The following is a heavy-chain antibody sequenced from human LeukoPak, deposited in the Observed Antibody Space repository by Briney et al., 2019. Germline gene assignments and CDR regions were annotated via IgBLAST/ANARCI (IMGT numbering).Heavy chain of an antibody. D-gene: IGHD3-10*02. CDR3: ARRHSIFGWFDP. CDR1: GYSISSGYY. Sequence: PSETLSLTCAVSGYSISSGYYWGWIRQPPGKGLEWIGNIYHSGSTYYNPSLKSRVTISVDTSKNQFSLKLSSVTAADTAVYYCARRHSIFGWFDPWDQGTLVAVSS. J-gene: IGHJ5*02. CDR2: IYHSGST. V-gene: IGHV4-38-2*01.